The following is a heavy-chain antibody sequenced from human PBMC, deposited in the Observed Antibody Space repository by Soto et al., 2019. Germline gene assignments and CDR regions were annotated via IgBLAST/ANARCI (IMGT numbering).Heavy chain of an antibody. D-gene: IGHD2-21*01. V-gene: IGHV1-69*08. Sequence: QVQLVQSGAEVKKPGSSVKVSCKASGGTFSSYTISWVRQAPGQGLEWMGRIIPILGIANYAQKFQGRVTITAAKSTSAAYMELSSLRSEDTGVYYCARDSGDLDYWGQGTLVTVSS. CDR2: IIPILGIA. CDR3: ARDSGDLDY. CDR1: GGTFSSYT. J-gene: IGHJ4*02.